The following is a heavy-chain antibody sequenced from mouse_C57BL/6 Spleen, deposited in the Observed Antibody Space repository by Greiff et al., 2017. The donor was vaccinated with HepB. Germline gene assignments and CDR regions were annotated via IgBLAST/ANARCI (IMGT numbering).Heavy chain of an antibody. J-gene: IGHJ2*01. CDR2: IDPETGGT. D-gene: IGHD1-1*01. V-gene: IGHV1-15*01. CDR1: GYTFTDYE. CDR3: TRERNYYCSSYPYFDY. Sequence: QVQLQQSGAELVRPGASVTLSCKASGYTFTDYEMHWVKQTPVHGLEWIGAIDPETGGTAYNQKFKGKAILTADKSSSTAYMELRSLTSEDSAVYYCTRERNYYCSSYPYFDYWGQGTTLTVSS.